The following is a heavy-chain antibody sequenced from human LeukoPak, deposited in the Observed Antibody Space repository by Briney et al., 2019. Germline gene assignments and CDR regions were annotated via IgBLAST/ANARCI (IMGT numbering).Heavy chain of an antibody. J-gene: IGHJ4*02. CDR3: ARVVGSVDNYFDY. Sequence: PSETLSLTCAVYGGSFSGYYWSWIRQPPGKGLEWIGEINHSGSTNYNPSLKSRVTISVDTSKNQFSLKLSSATAADTAVYYCARVVGSVDNYFDYWGQGTLVTVSS. CDR2: INHSGST. CDR1: GGSFSGYY. V-gene: IGHV4-34*01. D-gene: IGHD1-26*01.